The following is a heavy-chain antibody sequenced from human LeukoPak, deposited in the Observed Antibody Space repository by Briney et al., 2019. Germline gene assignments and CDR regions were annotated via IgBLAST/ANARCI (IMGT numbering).Heavy chain of an antibody. Sequence: GGXLRLSCAASGFTFSSNYMSWVRQAPGKGLEWLSVIYRGRSTYYADSVKGRFTISRDNSKNTLYLQMNSLRAEDTAVYYCARVPSTGTSGWGQGTLVTVSS. D-gene: IGHD1-1*01. CDR2: IYRGRST. CDR3: ARVPSTGTSG. J-gene: IGHJ4*02. V-gene: IGHV3-66*02. CDR1: GFTFSSNY.